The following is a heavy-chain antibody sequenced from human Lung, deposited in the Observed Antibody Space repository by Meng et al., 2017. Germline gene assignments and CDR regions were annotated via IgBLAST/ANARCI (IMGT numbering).Heavy chain of an antibody. Sequence: VQRQRCGAGPLKAPETLSLTRVVSGGSFSDYDWSWIRQPPGKGLEWSGEINHSGSTNYNPSLESRATISVDTSQNNLSLKLSSVTAADSAVYYCARGPTTMAHDFDYWGQGTLVTVSS. D-gene: IGHD4-11*01. CDR1: GGSFSDYD. CDR2: INHSGST. V-gene: IGHV4-34*01. J-gene: IGHJ4*02. CDR3: ARGPTTMAHDFDY.